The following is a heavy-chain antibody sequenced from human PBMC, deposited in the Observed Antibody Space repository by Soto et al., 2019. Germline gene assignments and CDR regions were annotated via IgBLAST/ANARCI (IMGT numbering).Heavy chain of an antibody. CDR3: ATHVMGPVICYFYGMAV. CDR1: GYTFTDAF. V-gene: IGHV1-2*02. CDR2: INPLSGGA. J-gene: IGHJ6*02. D-gene: IGHD2-21*02. Sequence: QAQLVQSGSEEKRPGASVKVSCKASGYTFTDAFIHWVRQAPGQGPEWMGWINPLSGGAKYAQKFQGRVSMTRVRSIRTAFMELSRLRSDDTPVYSCATHVMGPVICYFYGMAVSGQGTTVNVSS.